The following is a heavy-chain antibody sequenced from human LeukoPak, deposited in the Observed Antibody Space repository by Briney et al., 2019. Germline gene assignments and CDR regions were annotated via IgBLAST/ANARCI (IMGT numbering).Heavy chain of an antibody. J-gene: IGHJ4*02. CDR3: AKPMISVMSLGADF. Sequence: GGPLTLSCAVSGFTFSNYWMHWVRHAPGKGLVWVSCISSDGSSTNYANSVKGRFSISRDNAKNTLYLHMNSLRAEDTALYYCAKPMISVMSLGADFWGQGSLVTVSS. CDR2: ISSDGSST. V-gene: IGHV3-74*01. D-gene: IGHD3/OR15-3a*01. CDR1: GFTFSNYW.